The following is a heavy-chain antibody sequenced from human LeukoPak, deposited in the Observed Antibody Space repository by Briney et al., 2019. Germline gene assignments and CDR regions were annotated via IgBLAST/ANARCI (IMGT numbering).Heavy chain of an antibody. J-gene: IGHJ4*02. Sequence: GGSLRLSCAVSGFTFSSSWMHWVRQAPGKGLVWVSHIKTDGSTTAYADSVKGRFTISRDNAKNTLYLQMNSLRAEDTAVYYCAKAYCSSTSCRYFDYWGQGTLVTVSS. V-gene: IGHV3-74*01. CDR2: IKTDGSTT. D-gene: IGHD2-2*01. CDR1: GFTFSSSW. CDR3: AKAYCSSTSCRYFDY.